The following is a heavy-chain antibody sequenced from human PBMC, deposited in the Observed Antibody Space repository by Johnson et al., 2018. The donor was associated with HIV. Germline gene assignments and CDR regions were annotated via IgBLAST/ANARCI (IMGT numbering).Heavy chain of an antibody. Sequence: VQLVESGGGVVQPGRSLRLSCAASGFTFDDYAMHWVRQGPGKGLEWVSAISGSGGSTYYADSVKGRFTISRDNSKNTLYLQMNSLRAEDTAVYYCATVHSSSDAFDIWGQGTMVTVSS. V-gene: IGHV3-23*04. J-gene: IGHJ3*02. D-gene: IGHD6-6*01. CDR3: ATVHSSSDAFDI. CDR1: GFTFDDYA. CDR2: ISGSGGST.